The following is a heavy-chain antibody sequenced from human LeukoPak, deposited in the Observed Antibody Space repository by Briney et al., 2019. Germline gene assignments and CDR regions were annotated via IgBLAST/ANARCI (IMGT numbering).Heavy chain of an antibody. CDR3: ARVTDIVATVDYYGMDV. D-gene: IGHD5-12*01. V-gene: IGHV1-69*13. J-gene: IGHJ6*02. Sequence: ASVKVSCKASGGTFSSYAISWVRQAPGQGLEWMGGIIPIFGTANYAQKFQGRVTITADESASTAYMELSSLRAEDTVVYYCARVTDIVATVDYYGMDVWGQGTTVTVSS. CDR1: GGTFSSYA. CDR2: IIPIFGTA.